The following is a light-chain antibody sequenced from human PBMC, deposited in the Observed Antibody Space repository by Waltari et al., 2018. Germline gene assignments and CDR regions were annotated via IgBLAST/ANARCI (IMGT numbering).Light chain of an antibody. J-gene: IGLJ2*01. CDR2: EIT. Sequence: QSALTQPASVSGSPGQSITISCTGTSSDVGGFNYVSWYQQYPGKAPKLMIYEITNRPAGVSNRFSGSKSGNTASLTISGLQAKDEADYYCSSYTSSSAFVVFGGGTKLTVL. V-gene: IGLV2-14*01. CDR1: SSDVGGFNY. CDR3: SSYTSSSAFVV.